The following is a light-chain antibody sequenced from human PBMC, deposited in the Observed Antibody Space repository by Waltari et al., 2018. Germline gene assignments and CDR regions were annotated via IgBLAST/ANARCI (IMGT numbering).Light chain of an antibody. Sequence: QSALTQPASVSGSPGQSITISCTGPRSALGGYNFVSCYPQHPGKAPTLMIYDVSKRPSGVSNRFSGSKSGNTASLTISGLQAEDEADYYCSSYTSSSTLVFGGGTKLTVL. CDR3: SSYTSSSTLV. V-gene: IGLV2-14*01. J-gene: IGLJ2*01. CDR2: DVS. CDR1: RSALGGYNF.